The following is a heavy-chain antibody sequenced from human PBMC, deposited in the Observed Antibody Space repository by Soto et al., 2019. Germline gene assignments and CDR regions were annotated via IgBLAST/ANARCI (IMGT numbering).Heavy chain of an antibody. V-gene: IGHV4-30-4*01. CDR3: ARRFRGDPNGALASFDY. D-gene: IGHD3-16*01. CDR2: IYYSGST. J-gene: IGHJ4*02. Sequence: QVQLQESGPGLVKPSQTLSLTCTVSGGSISSGDYYWSWIRQPPGKGLEWIGYIYYSGSTYYNPSLKSRVTISVDTSKNQFSLKLSSVTAADTAVYYCARRFRGDPNGALASFDYWGQGTLVTVSS. CDR1: GGSISSGDYY.